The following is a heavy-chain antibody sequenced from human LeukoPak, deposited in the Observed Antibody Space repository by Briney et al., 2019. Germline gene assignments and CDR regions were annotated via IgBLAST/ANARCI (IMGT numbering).Heavy chain of an antibody. Sequence: SEPLSLTCTVSGGSISSGDYYWSWIRQHPGKGLEWIGYIHYSGSTYYNPSLKSRVTISVDTSKKQFSLKLSSVTAADTAVYYCARVGVAAKSSRYFDYWGQGTLVTVSS. CDR3: ARVGVAAKSSRYFDY. CDR1: GGSISSGDYY. J-gene: IGHJ4*02. CDR2: IHYSGST. D-gene: IGHD2-15*01. V-gene: IGHV4-31*03.